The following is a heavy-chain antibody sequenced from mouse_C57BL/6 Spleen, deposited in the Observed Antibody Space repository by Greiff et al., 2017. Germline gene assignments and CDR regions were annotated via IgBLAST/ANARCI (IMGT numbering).Heavy chain of an antibody. Sequence: EVKLMESGAELVRPGASVKLSCTASGFNIKDDYMHWVKQRPEQGLEWIGWIDPENGDTEYASKFQGKATITADTSSNTAYLQLSSLTSEDTAVYYCTLRGYWYFDVWGTGTTVTVSS. J-gene: IGHJ1*03. CDR3: TLRGYWYFDV. V-gene: IGHV14-4*01. CDR1: GFNIKDDY. CDR2: IDPENGDT.